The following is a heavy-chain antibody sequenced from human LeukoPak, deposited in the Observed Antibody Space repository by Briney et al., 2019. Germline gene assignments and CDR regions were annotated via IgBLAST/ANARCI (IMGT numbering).Heavy chain of an antibody. D-gene: IGHD2-15*01. V-gene: IGHV3-30*04. CDR3: ANCSGWFFDY. CDR1: GFTFSSFA. Sequence: GRSLRLSCAASGFTFSSFAMHWVRQAPGKGLEWVAVISNDGNNKYYADSVKGRFTISRDNSKNTLYLQMNSLRAEDAAVYYCANCSGWFFDYWGQGTLVTVSS. CDR2: ISNDGNNK. J-gene: IGHJ4*02.